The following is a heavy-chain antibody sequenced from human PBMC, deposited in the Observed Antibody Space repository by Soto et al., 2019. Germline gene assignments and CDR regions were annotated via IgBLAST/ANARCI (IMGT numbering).Heavy chain of an antibody. CDR2: ISYDGSNK. Sequence: GRCLRLSYAASGFTFSSSGMHWVRQAPGKGLEWVAVISYDGSNKYYADSVKGRFTISRDNSKNTLYLQMNSLRAEDTAVYYCAKDRHYYDSSGLDVWGQGT. D-gene: IGHD3-22*01. CDR1: GFTFSSSG. J-gene: IGHJ6*02. V-gene: IGHV3-30*18. CDR3: AKDRHYYDSSGLDV.